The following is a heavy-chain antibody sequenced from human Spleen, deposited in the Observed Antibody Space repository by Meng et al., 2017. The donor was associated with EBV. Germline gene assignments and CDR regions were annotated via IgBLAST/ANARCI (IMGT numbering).Heavy chain of an antibody. V-gene: IGHV4-34*02. Sequence: QVQLQQWRAGLLKPSETLSLTCAVYGGSFSGHYWTWIRQPPGKGLEWIGEINHSGSTNYNPSLKSRVTISVDTSKNQFSLKLSSVTAADTAVYYCAMSGSYWDYWGQGTLVTVSS. CDR2: INHSGST. CDR1: GGSFSGHY. D-gene: IGHD1-26*01. CDR3: AMSGSYWDY. J-gene: IGHJ4*02.